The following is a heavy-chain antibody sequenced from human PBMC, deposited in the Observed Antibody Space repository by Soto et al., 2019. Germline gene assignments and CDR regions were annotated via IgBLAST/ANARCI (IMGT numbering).Heavy chain of an antibody. CDR1: GLTLSDFW. CDR2: INQDGSEK. V-gene: IGHV3-7*01. Sequence: EVQLVESGGGLVQPGGSLRLSCAASGLTLSDFWMSWVRQAPGKGLEWVASINQDGSEKYYVDSVKGQFTISRDNAKNSLCLQMNSLGAEDTAIYYCARGPTWGQGTLVTVSS. CDR3: ARGPT. J-gene: IGHJ5*02.